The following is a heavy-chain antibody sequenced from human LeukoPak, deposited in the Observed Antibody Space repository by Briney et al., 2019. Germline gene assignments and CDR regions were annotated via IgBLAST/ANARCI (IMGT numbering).Heavy chain of an antibody. CDR1: GGSISSYY. CDR3: ARNIVVVGEDAFDI. D-gene: IGHD2-15*01. J-gene: IGHJ3*02. V-gene: IGHV4-59*01. Sequence: SETLSLTCTVSGGSISSYYWSWIRQPPGKGLEWIGYIYSIGSTNYNPSLKSRVTISVDTSKNQFSLKLSSVTAADTAVYYCARNIVVVGEDAFDIWGQGTMVTVSS. CDR2: IYSIGST.